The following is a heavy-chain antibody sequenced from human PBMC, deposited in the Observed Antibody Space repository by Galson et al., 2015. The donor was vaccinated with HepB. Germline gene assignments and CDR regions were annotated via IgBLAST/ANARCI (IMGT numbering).Heavy chain of an antibody. V-gene: IGHV5-10-1*01. J-gene: IGHJ4*01. CDR2: IDPSDSDS. CDR3: SRSPKYNYGQTLGY. CDR1: GYSFTSYW. D-gene: IGHD5-18*01. Sequence: QSGAAVKKLGETLRLSCKGSGYSFTSYWINWVRQMRGKALEFMGRIDPSDSDSKYRPSSQGPVTISADKSINTAYLQWSSLKASDTAMYSCSRSPKYNYGQTLGYWGQGTLVTVSS.